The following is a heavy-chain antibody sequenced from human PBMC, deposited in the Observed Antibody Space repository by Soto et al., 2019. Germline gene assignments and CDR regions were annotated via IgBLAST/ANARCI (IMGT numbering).Heavy chain of an antibody. Sequence: GGSLRLSCTISGFNIDDYGMRWVRQVPGKGLEWVSGIYWKGGNRHYADSVKGRFTISRDNAKNSLYLQLDSLRAEDTALYYCVRSGDYRSGSYWYFFDYWGQGT. D-gene: IGHD3-10*01. V-gene: IGHV3-20*04. J-gene: IGHJ4*02. CDR1: GFNIDDYG. CDR3: VRSGDYRSGSYWYFFDY. CDR2: IYWKGGNR.